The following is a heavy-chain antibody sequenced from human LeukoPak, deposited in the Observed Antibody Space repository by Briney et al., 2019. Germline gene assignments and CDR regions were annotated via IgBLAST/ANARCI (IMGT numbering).Heavy chain of an antibody. CDR1: GFTFSSYS. Sequence: PGGSLRLSCVASGFTFSSYSLNWVRQAPGKGLEWVSYNSSGSSSIYYADSVKGRFTVSRDNAKNSLYLQMNSLRAEDTAVYYCAKVGPTGWYFDLWGRGTLATVSS. V-gene: IGHV3-48*04. CDR3: AKVGPTGWYFDL. J-gene: IGHJ2*01. D-gene: IGHD1-1*01. CDR2: NSSGSSSI.